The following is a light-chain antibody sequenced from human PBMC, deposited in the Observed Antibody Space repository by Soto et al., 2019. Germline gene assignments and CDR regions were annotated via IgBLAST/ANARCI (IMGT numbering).Light chain of an antibody. V-gene: IGLV1-40*01. CDR2: RNI. Sequence: QPVLTQPPSVSGAPGQRVTISCTGSTSNIGAGYDVHWYQQIPGTAPKLLIYRNINRPSGVPDRFSGSRSGTSGSLAITGLQAEDEADYYCQSYDSSLSSWVFGGGTQLTVL. J-gene: IGLJ7*01. CDR1: TSNIGAGYD. CDR3: QSYDSSLSSWV.